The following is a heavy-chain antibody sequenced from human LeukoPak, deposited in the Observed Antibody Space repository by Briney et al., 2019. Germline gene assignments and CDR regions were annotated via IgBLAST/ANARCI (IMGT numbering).Heavy chain of an antibody. V-gene: IGHV3-48*02. CDR2: IMKTAADVT. CDR3: VRDWSYAFDL. Sequence: GGSLRLSCAASGFTFSSYTMNWVRQAPGKGLEWISYIMKTAADVTSYADSVEGRFTISRDDAKNSLYLQMNSLRDDDTAVYYCVRDWSYAFDLWGQGTMVTVSS. J-gene: IGHJ3*01. CDR1: GFTFSSYT.